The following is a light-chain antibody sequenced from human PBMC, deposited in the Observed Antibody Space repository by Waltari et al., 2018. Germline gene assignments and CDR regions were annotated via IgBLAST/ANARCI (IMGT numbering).Light chain of an antibody. J-gene: IGKJ4*01. CDR2: KVS. Sequence: DVVMTQSPLSLPVPLGQPASISCQSSQSLFHSDGNTYLAWFPQRPGQSPRRLIYKVSNRGSAGPDRFSASGSGTDFTLKISRVEAEDVAVYYCRQRTRWPLTIGGGTKVEIK. V-gene: IGKV2-30*02. CDR3: RQRTRWPLT. CDR1: QSLFHSDGNTY.